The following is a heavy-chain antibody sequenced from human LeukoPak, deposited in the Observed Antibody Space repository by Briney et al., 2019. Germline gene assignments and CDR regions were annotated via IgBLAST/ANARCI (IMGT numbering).Heavy chain of an antibody. D-gene: IGHD6-19*01. CDR2: IIPIFGTA. V-gene: IGHV1-69*01. CDR3: ARVLSSGWYLGY. CDR1: GGTFSSYA. J-gene: IGHJ4*02. Sequence: SVKVSCKASGGTFSSYAISWVRQAPGQGLEWMGGIIPIFGTANYAQKFQGRVTITADESTSTAYMELSSLRSEDTAVYYCARVLSSGWYLGYWGQGTLVAVSS.